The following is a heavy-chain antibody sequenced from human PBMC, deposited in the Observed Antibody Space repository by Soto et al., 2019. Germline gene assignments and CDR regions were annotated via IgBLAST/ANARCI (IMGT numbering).Heavy chain of an antibody. CDR3: ARDRTISDYRSSGALGL. CDR2: IYSGGST. J-gene: IGHJ4*02. D-gene: IGHD6-6*01. CDR1: GFTVSGHY. Sequence: EVQLVESGGGLVQPGGSLRLSCAASGFTVSGHYMSWVRQAPGKGLEWVSVIYSGGSTYYANSVTGRFTISRDISKNTVYLPMNSLRAEDTAVYFCARDRTISDYRSSGALGLWGQGTLVSVSS. V-gene: IGHV3-66*01.